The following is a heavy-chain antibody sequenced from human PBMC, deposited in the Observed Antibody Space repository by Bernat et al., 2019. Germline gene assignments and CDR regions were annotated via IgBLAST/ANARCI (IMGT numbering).Heavy chain of an antibody. Sequence: QVQLVQSGAEVKKPGASVKVSCKASGYTFTSYYMHWVRQAPGQGLEWMGIINPSGGSTSYAQKFQGRVTMTRDTSTSTVYMELSSLRSEDTAVYYCAILGYCSSTRCRRRDWFDPWGQGTLVTVSS. CDR1: GYTFTSYY. CDR2: INPSGGST. D-gene: IGHD2-2*01. CDR3: AILGYCSSTRCRRRDWFDP. V-gene: IGHV1-46*01. J-gene: IGHJ5*02.